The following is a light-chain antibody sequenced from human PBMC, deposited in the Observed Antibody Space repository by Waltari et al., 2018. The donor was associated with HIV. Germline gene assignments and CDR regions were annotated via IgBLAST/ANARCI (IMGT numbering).Light chain of an antibody. CDR3: QQRSNSPRT. J-gene: IGKJ1*01. CDR1: QSVSSY. CDR2: DAS. V-gene: IGKV3-11*01. Sequence: IVLTLSPATRSWSTGERATLSCRASQSVSSYLAWYQQKPGQAPRLLIYDASNRATGIPARFSGSGSGTDFTLTISSLEPEDFAVYYCQQRSNSPRTFGQGTKVEFK.